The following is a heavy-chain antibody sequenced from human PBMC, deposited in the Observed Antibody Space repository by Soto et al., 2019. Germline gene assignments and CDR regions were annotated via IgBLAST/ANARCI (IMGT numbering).Heavy chain of an antibody. J-gene: IGHJ2*01. V-gene: IGHV4-31*03. Sequence: QVQLQESGPGLMKPSQTLSLSCTVSGGSISRGGYFWSWIRQHPGKGLEWIAYIYYSGTTYYNPSLKSRVTMSLDTSKNQFSLKLTSVITADTAVYFCARGLGATGTMSPGWYFDLWGRGTLVTVSS. CDR2: IYYSGTT. CDR1: GGSISRGGYF. D-gene: IGHD6-13*01. CDR3: ARGLGATGTMSPGWYFDL.